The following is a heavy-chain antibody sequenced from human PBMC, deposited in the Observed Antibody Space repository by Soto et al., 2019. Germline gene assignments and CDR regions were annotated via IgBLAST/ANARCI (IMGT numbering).Heavy chain of an antibody. D-gene: IGHD6-13*01. V-gene: IGHV4-34*01. Sequence: SETLSLTCAVYGGSFSGYYWSWIRQPPGKGLEWIGEINHSGSTNYNPSLKSRVTISVDTSKNQFSLKLSSVTAADTAVYYCARTPGSSYIAHWGQGTLVTVSS. CDR2: INHSGST. CDR1: GGSFSGYY. CDR3: ARTPGSSYIAH. J-gene: IGHJ4*02.